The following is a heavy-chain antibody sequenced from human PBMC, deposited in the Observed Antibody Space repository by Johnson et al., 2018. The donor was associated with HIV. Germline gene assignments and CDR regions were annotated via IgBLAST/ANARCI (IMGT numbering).Heavy chain of an antibody. V-gene: IGHV3-53*01. J-gene: IGHJ3*02. Sequence: VQLVESGGGVVQPGKSLRLSCVASGFTVSSNYMSWVRQAPGKGLEWVSVIYSGGSTYYADSVKGRFTISRDNSKNTLYLQMNSLRAEDTAVYYCAKDPYSRKDAFDIWGQGTMVTVSS. CDR2: IYSGGST. CDR3: AKDPYSRKDAFDI. D-gene: IGHD1-14*01. CDR1: GFTVSSNY.